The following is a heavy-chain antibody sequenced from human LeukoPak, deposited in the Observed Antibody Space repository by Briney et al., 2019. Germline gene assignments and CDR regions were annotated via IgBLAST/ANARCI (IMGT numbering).Heavy chain of an antibody. D-gene: IGHD3-10*01. V-gene: IGHV3-30-3*01. J-gene: IGHJ6*02. CDR2: ISYDGSNK. CDR3: ARVTPDFTMVRGVIVDYYYYGMDV. CDR1: GFTFSSYA. Sequence: GGSLRLSCAASGFTFSSYAMHWVRQAPGKGLEWVAVISYDGSNKYYADSVKGRFTISRDNAKNTLYLQMNSLRAEDTAVYYCARVTPDFTMVRGVIVDYYYYGMDVWGQGTTVTVSS.